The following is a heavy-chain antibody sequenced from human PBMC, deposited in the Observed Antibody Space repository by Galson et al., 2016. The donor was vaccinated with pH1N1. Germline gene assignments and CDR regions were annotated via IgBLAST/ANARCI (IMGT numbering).Heavy chain of an antibody. CDR2: INTRNGYT. J-gene: IGHJ6*02. V-gene: IGHV1-18*01. Sequence: SVKVSCKASADTFNRHGITWVLQAPGQGLQWMGWINTRNGYTRISQKFQGRVTMTTDTTTRTVYMDLGSLKSDDTGVYYCARGRGDLAGYYYGLDVWGQGTTVTVSS. CDR3: ARGRGDLAGYYYGLDV. CDR1: ADTFNRHG.